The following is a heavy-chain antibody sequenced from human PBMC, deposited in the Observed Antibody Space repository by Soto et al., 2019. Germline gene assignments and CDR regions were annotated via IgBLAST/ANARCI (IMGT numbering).Heavy chain of an antibody. D-gene: IGHD2-2*01. CDR1: GGSVSSGSYY. V-gene: IGHV4-61*01. J-gene: IGHJ4*02. CDR2: IYYSGST. Sequence: QVQLQESGPGLVKPSETLSLTCTVSGGSVSSGSYYWSWIRQTPGKGLEWIGYIYYSGSTNYNPSLKGRVTISVDTSKNQFSLKLSSGTAADTAVYYCALGNLEPLCLDYWGQGTLVTVSS. CDR3: ALGNLEPLCLDY.